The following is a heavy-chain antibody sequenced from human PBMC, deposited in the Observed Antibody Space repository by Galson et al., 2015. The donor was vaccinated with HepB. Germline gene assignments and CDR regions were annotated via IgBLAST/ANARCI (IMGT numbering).Heavy chain of an antibody. V-gene: IGHV3-66*02. CDR1: GFTVSSNY. D-gene: IGHD3-22*01. J-gene: IGHJ3*02. Sequence: SLRLSCAASGFTVSSNYMSWVRQAPGKGLEWVSVIYSGGSTYYADSVKGRFTISRDNSKNTLYLQMNSLSAEDTAVYYCASGDSRVDAFDIWGQGTMVTVSS. CDR3: ASGDSRVDAFDI. CDR2: IYSGGST.